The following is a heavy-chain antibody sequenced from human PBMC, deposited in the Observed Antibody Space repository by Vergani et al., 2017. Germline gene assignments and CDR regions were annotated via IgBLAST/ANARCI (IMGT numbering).Heavy chain of an antibody. CDR2: ISYDGSNK. Sequence: VQLVESGGGLVQPGGSLRLSCAASGFTFSSYGMHWVRQAPGKGLEWVAVISYDGSNKYYADSVKGRFTISRDNSKNTLYLQMNSLRAEDTAVYYCAKDPSSPTVTSDYYYYGMDVWGQGTTVTVSS. D-gene: IGHD4-11*01. V-gene: IGHV3-30*18. CDR3: AKDPSSPTVTSDYYYYGMDV. J-gene: IGHJ6*02. CDR1: GFTFSSYG.